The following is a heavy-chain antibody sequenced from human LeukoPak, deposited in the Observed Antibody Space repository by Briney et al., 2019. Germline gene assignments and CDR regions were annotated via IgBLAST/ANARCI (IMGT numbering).Heavy chain of an antibody. CDR2: IYYSGST. Sequence: PSETLSLTCTVSGGSISSSSYYWGWIRQPPGKGLEWIGSIYYSGSTYYNPSLKSRVTISVDTSKNQFSLKLSSVTAADTAVYYCARDKFLYYYYYMDVWGKGTTVTVSS. CDR1: GGSISSSSYY. V-gene: IGHV4-39*07. J-gene: IGHJ6*03. CDR3: ARDKFLYYYYYMDV.